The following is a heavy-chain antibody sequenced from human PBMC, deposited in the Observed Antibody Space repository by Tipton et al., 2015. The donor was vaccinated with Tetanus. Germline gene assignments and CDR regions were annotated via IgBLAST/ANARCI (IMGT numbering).Heavy chain of an antibody. CDR1: GFTFSNYA. J-gene: IGHJ4*02. CDR3: ARWLEGRSAELDY. Sequence: SLRLSCAASGFTFSNYAMIWVRQAPGKGLEWVSAISASGRNTYYADSVKGRFTSSRDNSKNIHYLEMSSLRAEDTAVYYCARWLEGRSAELDYWGQGTLVAVSS. D-gene: IGHD5-18*01. V-gene: IGHV3-23*01. CDR2: ISASGRNT.